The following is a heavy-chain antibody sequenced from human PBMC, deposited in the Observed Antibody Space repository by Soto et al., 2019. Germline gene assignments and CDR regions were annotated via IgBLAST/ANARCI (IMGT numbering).Heavy chain of an antibody. CDR3: ARSWWATEIDY. D-gene: IGHD2-8*02. J-gene: IGHJ4*02. Sequence: RASVKVSCKASGYTFTSYAMHWVRQAPGQRLEWMGWINAGNGNTKYSQKFQGRVTITRDTSASTAYMELSSLRSEDTAVYYCARSWWATEIDYWGQGTLVTVSS. V-gene: IGHV1-3*01. CDR1: GYTFTSYA. CDR2: INAGNGNT.